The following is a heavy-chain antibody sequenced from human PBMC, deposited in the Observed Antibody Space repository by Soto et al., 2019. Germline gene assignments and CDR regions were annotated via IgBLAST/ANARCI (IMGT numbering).Heavy chain of an antibody. V-gene: IGHV3-30*04. Sequence: LRLSCAASGFTFSRYAMHWVRQAPGKGLEWVAVISYDGRNKYYADFVEGRFTISRDISKNTLYLQMNSLRPEDTAIYYCARETYNYDSSGYPEYFFDYWGQGTLVTVS. CDR2: ISYDGRNK. CDR1: GFTFSRYA. CDR3: ARETYNYDSSGYPEYFFDY. D-gene: IGHD3-22*01. J-gene: IGHJ4*02.